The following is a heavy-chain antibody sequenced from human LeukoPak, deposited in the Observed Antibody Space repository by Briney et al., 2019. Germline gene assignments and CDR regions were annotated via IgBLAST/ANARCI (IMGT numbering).Heavy chain of an antibody. Sequence: PSETLSLTCAVYGGSFSGYYWSWIRQPPGKGLEWIGEINHSGSTNYNPSLKSRVTISVDTSKNQSSLKLSSVTAADTAVYYCARGADTSPFDYWGQGTLVTVSS. V-gene: IGHV4-34*01. J-gene: IGHJ4*02. CDR3: ARGADTSPFDY. CDR1: GGSFSGYY. D-gene: IGHD2-15*01. CDR2: INHSGST.